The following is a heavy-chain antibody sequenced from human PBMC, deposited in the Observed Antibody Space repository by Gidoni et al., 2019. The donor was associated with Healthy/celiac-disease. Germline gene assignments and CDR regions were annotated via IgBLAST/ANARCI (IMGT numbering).Heavy chain of an antibody. Sequence: EVQLVESGGGLVQPGRSLRLSCAASGLSFDDYAMHWVRQAPGKGLEWVSGISWNSGSIGYADSVKGRFTISRDNAKNSLYLQMNSLRAEDTALYYCAKVLGQQWLAPGFDYWGQGTLVTVSS. CDR3: AKVLGQQWLAPGFDY. CDR2: ISWNSGSI. D-gene: IGHD6-19*01. CDR1: GLSFDDYA. V-gene: IGHV3-9*01. J-gene: IGHJ4*02.